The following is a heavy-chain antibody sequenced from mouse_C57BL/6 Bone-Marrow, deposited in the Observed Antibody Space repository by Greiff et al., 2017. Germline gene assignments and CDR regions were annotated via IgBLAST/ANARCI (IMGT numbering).Heavy chain of an antibody. CDR2: IWTGGGT. J-gene: IGHJ4*01. CDR1: GFSLTSYA. V-gene: IGHV2-9-1*01. D-gene: IGHD2-4*01. Sequence: VKLMESGPGLVAPSQSLSITCTVSGFSLTSYAISWVRQPPGKGLEWLGVIWTGGGTNYNSALKSRLSISKDNSKSQVFLKMNSLQTDDTARYYCARGPLYYDGYYAMDYWGQGTSVTVSS. CDR3: ARGPLYYDGYYAMDY.